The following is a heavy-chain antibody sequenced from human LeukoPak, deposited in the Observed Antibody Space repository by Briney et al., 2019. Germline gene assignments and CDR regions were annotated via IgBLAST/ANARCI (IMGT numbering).Heavy chain of an antibody. CDR3: ARSYSNHLFGMDV. Sequence: GGSLRLSCEASGFIVTSYYMTWVRQAPGKGLEWVSVVYSGGTTYYAEPVKGRVAISRDNSKNTVFLQMNSVRAEDTAVYYCARSYSNHLFGMDVWGQGTTVTVSS. CDR2: VYSGGTT. D-gene: IGHD4-11*01. CDR1: GFIVTSYY. J-gene: IGHJ6*02. V-gene: IGHV3-66*01.